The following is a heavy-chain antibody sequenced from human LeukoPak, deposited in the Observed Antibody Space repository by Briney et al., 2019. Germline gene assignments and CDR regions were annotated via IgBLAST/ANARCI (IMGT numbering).Heavy chain of an antibody. Sequence: SETLSLTCTVSGGSISSSSYYWSWIRQPAGKGLEWIGRIYTSGSTNYNPSLKSRVTMSVDTSKNQFSLKLSSVTAADTAVYYCARVARYSGYDPFDYWGQGTLVTVSS. CDR1: GGSISSSSYY. CDR2: IYTSGST. D-gene: IGHD5-12*01. CDR3: ARVARYSGYDPFDY. J-gene: IGHJ4*02. V-gene: IGHV4-61*02.